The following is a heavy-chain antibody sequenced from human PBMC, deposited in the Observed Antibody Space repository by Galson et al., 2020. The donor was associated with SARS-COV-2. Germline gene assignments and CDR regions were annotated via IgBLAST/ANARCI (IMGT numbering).Heavy chain of an antibody. D-gene: IGHD1-26*01. CDR3: AKDGATRTGAASDY. J-gene: IGHJ4*02. CDR1: GFTFSTYA. Sequence: GGSLRLSCAASGFTFSTYAMSWVRLAPGKGLEWVSGISGSGTITNYADSVKGRFTISRDNSKNTLYLQMNSRRAEDTAVYYCAKDGATRTGAASDYWGQGTLVTVSS. V-gene: IGHV3-23*01. CDR2: ISGSGTIT.